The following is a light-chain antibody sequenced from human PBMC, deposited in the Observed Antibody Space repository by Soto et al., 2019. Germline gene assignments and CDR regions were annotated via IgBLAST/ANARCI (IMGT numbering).Light chain of an antibody. V-gene: IGLV2-23*02. CDR2: GVT. J-gene: IGLJ1*01. Sequence: QSALTQPASVSGSPGQSITISCTGTSSDVGSYNLVSWYQQHPGKAPKFMIYGVTKRPSGVSNRFSGSKSGNTASLTISGLQAEDEADYYCCSYAGSNTDVFGTGTKLTVL. CDR3: CSYAGSNTDV. CDR1: SSDVGSYNL.